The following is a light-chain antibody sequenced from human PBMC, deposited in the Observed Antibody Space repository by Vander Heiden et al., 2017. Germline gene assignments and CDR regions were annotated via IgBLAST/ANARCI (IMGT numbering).Light chain of an antibody. CDR3: SSYTGSSTLVI. CDR2: DVS. J-gene: IGLJ2*01. V-gene: IGLV2-14*03. CDR1: RSDIGRFNY. Sequence: QPALTLPSSVSGSPGQSITIPCTGTRSDIGRFNYVSWYQQHPGKAPKLMIYDVSNRPSGVSNRFSGSKSANTASLAISGLQAEDEADYYCSSYTGSSTLVIFGGGTKLTVL.